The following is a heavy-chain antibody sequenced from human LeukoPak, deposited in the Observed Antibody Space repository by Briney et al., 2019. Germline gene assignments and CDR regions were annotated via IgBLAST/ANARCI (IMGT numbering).Heavy chain of an antibody. Sequence: GGSLRLSCAASGFTFSSYVMHWVRQAPGKGLEWVAIISYDGSNEYYADSVKGRFTISRDNSKNTLYLQMNSLRAEDTAVYYCAKEYYDFWSGYQYYFDYWGQGTLVTVSS. D-gene: IGHD3-3*01. CDR1: GFTFSSYV. V-gene: IGHV3-30*04. J-gene: IGHJ4*02. CDR3: AKEYYDFWSGYQYYFDY. CDR2: ISYDGSNE.